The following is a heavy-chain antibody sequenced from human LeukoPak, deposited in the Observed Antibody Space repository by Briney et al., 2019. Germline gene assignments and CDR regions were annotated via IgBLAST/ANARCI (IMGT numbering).Heavy chain of an antibody. CDR2: TYYRSKWYN. V-gene: IGHV6-1*01. D-gene: IGHD1-14*01. J-gene: IGHJ4*02. CDR3: ARDPRTPAFDF. Sequence: SQTLSLTCAISGDSVSSNSAAWSWIRQSPSRGLEWLGTTYYRSKWYNDYAVSVKSRITINPDTSKNQFSLQLNSVTPEDTAVYCCARDPRTPAFDFGGQGTLVTVSS. CDR1: GDSVSSNSAA.